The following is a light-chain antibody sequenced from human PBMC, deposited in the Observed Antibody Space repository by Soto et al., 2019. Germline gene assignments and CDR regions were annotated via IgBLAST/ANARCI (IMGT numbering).Light chain of an antibody. CDR3: QQYGSSPIT. CDR2: AAS. CDR1: QSISSY. Sequence: DIQMTQSPSSLSASVGDRVTITCRASQSISSYLNWYQQKPGKAPKLLIYAASSLQNGVPSTFSGSGSGTDFTLTISRLEPEDFAVYYCQQYGSSPITFGQGTRLEIK. V-gene: IGKV1-39*01. J-gene: IGKJ5*01.